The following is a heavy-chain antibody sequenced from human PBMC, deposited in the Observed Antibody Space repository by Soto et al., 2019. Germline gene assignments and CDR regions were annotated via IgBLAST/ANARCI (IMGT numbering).Heavy chain of an antibody. D-gene: IGHD5-12*01. J-gene: IGHJ6*02. CDR3: ATLGVATEYYGMDV. CDR2: INHSGST. CDR1: GGSFSGYY. V-gene: IGHV4-34*01. Sequence: SETLSLTCAVYGGSFSGYYWSWIRQPPGKGLEWIGEINHSGSTNYNPSLKSRVTISVDTSKNQFSLKLSSVTAADTAVYYCATLGVATEYYGMDVWGQGTTVTVYS.